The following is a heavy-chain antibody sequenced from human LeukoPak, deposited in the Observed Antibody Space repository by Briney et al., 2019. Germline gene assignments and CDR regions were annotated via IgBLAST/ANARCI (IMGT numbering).Heavy chain of an antibody. Sequence: ASVKVSCKASGYTFTSYYMHWVRQAPGQGLEWMGIINPSGGSTSYAQKFQGRVTMTRDTSTSTVYMELSSLRSEDTAVYYCARDFGGGSSSWTLYYYYGMDVWGQGTTVTVSS. CDR1: GYTFTSYY. CDR3: ARDFGGGSSSWTLYYYYGMDV. J-gene: IGHJ6*02. CDR2: INPSGGST. D-gene: IGHD6-13*01. V-gene: IGHV1-46*01.